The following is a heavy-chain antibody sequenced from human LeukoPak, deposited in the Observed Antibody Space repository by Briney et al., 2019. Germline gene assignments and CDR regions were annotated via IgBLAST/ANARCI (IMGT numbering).Heavy chain of an antibody. CDR1: GYTFTSYG. CDR3: ARDRINMVRGVSFSPYMDV. D-gene: IGHD3-10*01. CDR2: ISAYNGNT. V-gene: IGHV1-18*01. Sequence: GASVKVSCKASGYTFTSYGISWVRQAPGQGLEWMGWISAYNGNTNYAQKLQGRVTMTTDTSTSTAYMELRSLRSDDTAVYYCARDRINMVRGVSFSPYMDVWGKGTTVTISS. J-gene: IGHJ6*03.